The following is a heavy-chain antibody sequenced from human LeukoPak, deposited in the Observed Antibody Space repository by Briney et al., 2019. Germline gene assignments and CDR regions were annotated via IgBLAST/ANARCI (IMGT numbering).Heavy chain of an antibody. CDR2: IYHSGSA. J-gene: IGHJ3*02. Sequence: SETLSLTCAVSGYSISSGYYWGWIRQPPAKGLEWIGSIYHSGSAYYNPSLTSRVTISVDTSKNQFSLKLSSVTAADTAVYYCARLRWNYHDAFDIWGQGTMVTVSS. D-gene: IGHD4-23*01. CDR1: GYSISSGYY. CDR3: ARLRWNYHDAFDI. V-gene: IGHV4-38-2*01.